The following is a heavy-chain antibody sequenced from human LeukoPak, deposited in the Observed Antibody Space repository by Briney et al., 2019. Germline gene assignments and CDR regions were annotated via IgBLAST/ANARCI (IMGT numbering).Heavy chain of an antibody. D-gene: IGHD1-26*01. CDR2: TNPNSGGT. J-gene: IGHJ6*03. CDR3: ARASEPDYYYYMDV. V-gene: IGHV1-2*02. Sequence: ASVKVSCKASGYTFTGYYMHWVRQAPGQGLEWMGWTNPNSGGTNYAQKFQGRVTMTRDTSISTAYMELSRLRSDDTAVYYCARASEPDYYYYMDVWGKGTTVTVSS. CDR1: GYTFTGYY.